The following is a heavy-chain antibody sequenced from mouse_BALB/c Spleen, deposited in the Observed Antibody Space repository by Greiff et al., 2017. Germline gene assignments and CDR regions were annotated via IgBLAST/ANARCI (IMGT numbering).Heavy chain of an antibody. D-gene: IGHD1-1*01. CDR3: ARGDCGSSPYAMDY. J-gene: IGHJ4*01. Sequence: QVQLQQSGAELVRPGVSVKISCKGSGYTFTDYAMHWVKQSPAKSLEWIGVISTYYGDASYNQKFKGKATMTVDKSSSTAYMELARLTSEDSAIYYGARGDCGSSPYAMDYWGQGTSVTVSS. V-gene: IGHV1S137*01. CDR2: ISTYYGDA. CDR1: GYTFTDYA.